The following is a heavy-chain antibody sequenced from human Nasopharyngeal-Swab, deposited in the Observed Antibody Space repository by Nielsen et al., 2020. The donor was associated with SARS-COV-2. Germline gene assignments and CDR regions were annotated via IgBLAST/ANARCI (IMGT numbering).Heavy chain of an antibody. CDR1: GFTVSSNY. J-gene: IGHJ4*02. D-gene: IGHD6-13*01. Sequence: GGSLRLSCAASGFTVSSNYMSWVRQAPGKGLEWVSVIYSGGSTYYADSVKGRLTISRDNSKNTLYLQMNSLRAEDTAVYYCASSGEQQLVPDYWGQGTLVTVSS. CDR3: ASSGEQQLVPDY. V-gene: IGHV3-66*01. CDR2: IYSGGST.